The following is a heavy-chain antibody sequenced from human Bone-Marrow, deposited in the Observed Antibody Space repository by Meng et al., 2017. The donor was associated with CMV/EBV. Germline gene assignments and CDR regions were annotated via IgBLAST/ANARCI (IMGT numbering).Heavy chain of an antibody. Sequence: SVKVSCKASGYTFTGYYMHWVRQAPGEGLEWMGGIIPMYATANYAERFQGRVTITTDESTSTAYMELSSLRSEDTAVYYCARASYYGSGSYYHFDSWGQGTPVTFSS. CDR3: ARASYYGSGSYYHFDS. V-gene: IGHV1-69*05. CDR1: GYTFTGYY. D-gene: IGHD3-10*01. J-gene: IGHJ4*02. CDR2: IIPMYATA.